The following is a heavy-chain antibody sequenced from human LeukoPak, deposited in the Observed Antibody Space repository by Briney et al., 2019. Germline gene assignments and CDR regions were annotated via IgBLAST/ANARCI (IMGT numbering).Heavy chain of an antibody. CDR1: GFTLTSSG. D-gene: IGHD2-2*03. Sequence: GGSLRLSCAASGFTLTSSGMNWVRQAPGKGLEWVSYIHSSGSVIYYADSVKGRFTIFRDNAQNSLYLQMNSLRAEDTAVYYCTREGGYCSSTSCYRDVFDIWGQGTMVTVSS. V-gene: IGHV3-48*03. CDR3: TREGGYCSSTSCYRDVFDI. J-gene: IGHJ3*02. CDR2: IHSSGSVI.